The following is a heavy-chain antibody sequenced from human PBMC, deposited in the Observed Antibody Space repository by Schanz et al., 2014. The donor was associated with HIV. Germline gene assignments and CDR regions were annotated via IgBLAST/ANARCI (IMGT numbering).Heavy chain of an antibody. D-gene: IGHD1-26*01. CDR2: ISFDGSNK. CDR1: GFTFSRYA. J-gene: IGHJ4*02. Sequence: QVQLVESGGGVVQPGRSLRLSCAASGFTFSRYAMHWVRQPPGKGLDWVAVISFDGSNKYYADSVKGRFTISRDDSRNTLFLQMNSLRAADTAIYYCARERVGAIDYWGQGTLVTVSS. V-gene: IGHV3-30-3*01. CDR3: ARERVGAIDY.